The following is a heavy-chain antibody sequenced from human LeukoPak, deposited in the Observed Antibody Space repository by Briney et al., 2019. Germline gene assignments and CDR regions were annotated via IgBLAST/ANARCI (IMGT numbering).Heavy chain of an antibody. J-gene: IGHJ4*02. D-gene: IGHD1-1*01. V-gene: IGHV3-23*01. CDR2: ISGSSGGST. Sequence: GGSLRLSCAASGFTFSSYWMSWVRQAPGKGLEWVSSISGSSGGSTYYADSVKGRFTISRDNSKNTLYLQMNSLRAEDTAVYYCAKGYLYFDYWGQGTLVTVSS. CDR3: AKGYLYFDY. CDR1: GFTFSSYW.